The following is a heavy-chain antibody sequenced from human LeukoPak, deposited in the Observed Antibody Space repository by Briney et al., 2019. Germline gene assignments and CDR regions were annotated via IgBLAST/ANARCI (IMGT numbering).Heavy chain of an antibody. CDR1: GFTFSNYW. CDR3: ARGILTGLDYFDY. CDR2: INPDGGEK. Sequence: GGSLRLSCAASGFTFSNYWMSWVRQAPGKGLEWVANINPDGGEKFYVDSVKGRFTISRDNAKNSLYLHMNSLRAEDTAVYYCARGILTGLDYFDYWGQGTLVTVSS. D-gene: IGHD3-9*01. V-gene: IGHV3-7*01. J-gene: IGHJ4*02.